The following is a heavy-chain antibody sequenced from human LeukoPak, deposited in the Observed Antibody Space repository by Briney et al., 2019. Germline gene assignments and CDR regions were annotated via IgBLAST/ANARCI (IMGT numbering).Heavy chain of an antibody. CDR1: GDTFSRYA. V-gene: IGHV1-18*01. D-gene: IGHD3-22*01. Sequence: ASVKVSCKASGDTFSRYAISWVRQAPGQGLEWIGWISTYNGYTNYAQKLQGRVTMTTDTSTRTAYMELRSLRSDDTAVYYCARGKDWTMNAFDIWGQGTMVTVSS. CDR2: ISTYNGYT. J-gene: IGHJ3*02. CDR3: ARGKDWTMNAFDI.